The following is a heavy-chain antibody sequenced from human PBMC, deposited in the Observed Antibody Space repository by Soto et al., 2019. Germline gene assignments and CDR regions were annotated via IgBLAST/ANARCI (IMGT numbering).Heavy chain of an antibody. CDR1: GYTFTSYG. D-gene: IGHD5-18*01. CDR3: ARVKYSPPCYYYYGMDV. CDR2: ISAYNGNT. J-gene: IGHJ6*02. V-gene: IGHV1-18*01. Sequence: QVQLVQSGAEVKKPGASVKVSCKASGYTFTSYGISWVRQAPGQGLEWMGWISAYNGNTNNAQKLQGRVTMTTDTSTSTAYMELRSLRSDDTAVYYCARVKYSPPCYYYYGMDVWGQGTTVTVSS.